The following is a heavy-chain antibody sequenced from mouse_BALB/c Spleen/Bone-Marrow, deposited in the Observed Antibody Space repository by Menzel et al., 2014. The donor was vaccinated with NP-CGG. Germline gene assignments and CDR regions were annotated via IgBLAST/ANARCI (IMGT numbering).Heavy chain of an antibody. Sequence: VQRVESGAELAKPGASVKMSCRASGYTFTSHWMHWVKQRPGQGLEWIGYIYPSTGYTEYNQKFRDKVTLTADKSSSTAYMQLSSLTSEDSAVYYCARDDYAYWGQGTLVIVSA. CDR3: ARDDYAY. J-gene: IGHJ3*01. V-gene: IGHV1-7*01. D-gene: IGHD2-4*01. CDR2: IYPSTGYT. CDR1: GYTFTSHW.